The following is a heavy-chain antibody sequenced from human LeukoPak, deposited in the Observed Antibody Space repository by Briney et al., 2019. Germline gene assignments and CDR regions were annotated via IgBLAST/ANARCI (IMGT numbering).Heavy chain of an antibody. V-gene: IGHV4-38-2*02. Sequence: SETLSLTCAVSGYSISSGYYWGRIRQPPGKGLEWIGSIYHSGSTYYNPSLKSRVTISVDTSKNQFSLKLSSVTAADTAVYYCAREHYGSGSYYNLYYFDYWGQGTLVTVSS. CDR2: IYHSGST. CDR3: AREHYGSGSYYNLYYFDY. CDR1: GYSISSGYY. D-gene: IGHD3-10*01. J-gene: IGHJ4*02.